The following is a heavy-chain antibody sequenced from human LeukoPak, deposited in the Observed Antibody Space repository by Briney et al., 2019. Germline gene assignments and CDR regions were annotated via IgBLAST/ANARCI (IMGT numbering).Heavy chain of an antibody. CDR2: TNHSGST. CDR3: ARGTTYYYGSGSYYPY. D-gene: IGHD3-10*01. J-gene: IGHJ4*02. V-gene: IGHV4-34*01. CDR1: GGSFSGYY. Sequence: KSSETLSLTCAVYGGSFSGYYWSWIRQPPGKGLEWIGETNHSGSTNYNPSLKSRVTISVDTSKNQFSLKLSSVTAADTAVYYCARGTTYYYGSGSYYPYWGQGTLVTVSS.